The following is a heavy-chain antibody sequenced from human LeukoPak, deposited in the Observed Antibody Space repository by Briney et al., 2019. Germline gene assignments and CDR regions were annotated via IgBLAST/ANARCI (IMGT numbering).Heavy chain of an antibody. CDR3: ARAELHSSGWVHVFHH. Sequence: SQTLSLTCAISGDSVSTNSAAWNWIRQSPSRGLEWLGRTYYRTKWYNDYAVSVKSRITITPDTSKKQFSLRLNSVIPEDTAVYFCARAELHSSGWVHVFHHWGQGTLVSISS. J-gene: IGHJ1*01. V-gene: IGHV6-1*01. CDR2: TYYRTKWYN. D-gene: IGHD6-25*01. CDR1: GDSVSTNSAA.